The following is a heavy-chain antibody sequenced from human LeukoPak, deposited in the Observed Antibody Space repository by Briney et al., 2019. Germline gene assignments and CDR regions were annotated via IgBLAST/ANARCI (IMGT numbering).Heavy chain of an antibody. J-gene: IGHJ4*02. D-gene: IGHD1-26*01. Sequence: ASVKVSCTASGYTFTSYAMHWVRQAPGQRLEWMGWINAGNGNTKYSQEFQGRVTITRDTSASTAYMELSSLRSEDMAVYYCARDGYSGSYSLDYWGQGTLVTVSS. CDR2: INAGNGNT. CDR3: ARDGYSGSYSLDY. V-gene: IGHV1-3*03. CDR1: GYTFTSYA.